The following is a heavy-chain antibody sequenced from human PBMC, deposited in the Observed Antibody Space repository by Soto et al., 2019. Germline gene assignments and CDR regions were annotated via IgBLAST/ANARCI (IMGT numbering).Heavy chain of an antibody. J-gene: IGHJ6*02. CDR1: GFTFSSYS. D-gene: IGHD1-26*01. Sequence: HPGGSLRLSCAASGFTFSSYSMNWVRQAPGKGLEWVAVISYDGSNKYYADSVKGRFTISRDNSKNTLYLQMNSLRAEDTAVYYCAKDRPSGSRPYYYGMDVWGQGTTVTVSS. CDR3: AKDRPSGSRPYYYGMDV. V-gene: IGHV3-30*18. CDR2: ISYDGSNK.